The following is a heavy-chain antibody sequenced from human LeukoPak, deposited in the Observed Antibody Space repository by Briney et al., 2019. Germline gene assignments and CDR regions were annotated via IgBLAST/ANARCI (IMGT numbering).Heavy chain of an antibody. D-gene: IGHD3-22*01. V-gene: IGHV1-18*01. CDR3: ARDYFDSSAFYLYYHYAMDV. CDR2: ISVYNGNT. J-gene: IGHJ6*02. Sequence: ASVKVSCKASGYTFRSTAISWVRQAPGQGLEWMGRISVYNGNTNYEQKFRGRVTLTTDTSTSTAYKELRSLRSDDTAVYYCARDYFDSSAFYLYYHYAMDVWGQGTTVTVSS. CDR1: GYTFRSTA.